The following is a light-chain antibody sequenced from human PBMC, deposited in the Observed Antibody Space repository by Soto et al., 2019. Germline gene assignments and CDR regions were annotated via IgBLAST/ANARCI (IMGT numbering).Light chain of an antibody. Sequence: QSVLTQPPSVSGAPGQRVTISCTGSSSNIGAGYDVHWYQQLPQTAPILLIYGNNNRPSGVPDRFSGSKSGTSASLAISGLQAEDEADYYCQSYDSSLSGSIFGGGTKLTVL. J-gene: IGLJ2*01. CDR3: QSYDSSLSGSI. CDR2: GNN. CDR1: SSNIGAGYD. V-gene: IGLV1-40*01.